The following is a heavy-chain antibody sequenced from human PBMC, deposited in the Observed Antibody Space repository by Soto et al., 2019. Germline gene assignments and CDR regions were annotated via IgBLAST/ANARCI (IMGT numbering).Heavy chain of an antibody. CDR1: GDSVASNSAA. J-gene: IGHJ5*02. CDR2: TYYRSKWHN. Sequence: SQTLSLTCAISGDSVASNSAAWNWIRQSPSRGLEWLGRTYYRSKWHNDYAPSVKSRISINPDTSKNQFSLHLKSATPEDTAIYYCARIVGGDPDHWGRGTLVTVSS. V-gene: IGHV6-1*01. CDR3: ARIVGGDPDH. D-gene: IGHD2-21*02.